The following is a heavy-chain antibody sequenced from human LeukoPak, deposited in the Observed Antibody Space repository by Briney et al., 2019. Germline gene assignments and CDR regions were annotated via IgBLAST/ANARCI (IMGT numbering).Heavy chain of an antibody. CDR2: IIPILGIA. Sequence: SVKVSCKASGGTFSSYAISWVRQAPGQGLEWMGRIIPILGIANYAQKFQGRVTITADKSTRTAHMELSSLRSEDTAVYYCARDVEGATFDYWGQGTLVTVSS. CDR3: ARDVEGATFDY. V-gene: IGHV1-69*04. J-gene: IGHJ4*02. CDR1: GGTFSSYA. D-gene: IGHD1-26*01.